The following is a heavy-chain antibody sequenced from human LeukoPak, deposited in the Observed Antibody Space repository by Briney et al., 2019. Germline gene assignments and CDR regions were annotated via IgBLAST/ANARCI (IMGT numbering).Heavy chain of an antibody. Sequence: SETLSLTCTVSGGSISSSSYYWGWVRQPPGKGLEWIGSIYYSGNTYYNPSLKSRVTISVDTSKNQFSLKLSSVTAADTAVYYCARGKPDDFWSGYYYYYMDVWAKGPRSPSP. D-gene: IGHD3-3*01. CDR1: GGSISSSSYY. CDR3: ARGKPDDFWSGYYYYYMDV. CDR2: IYYSGNT. J-gene: IGHJ6*03. V-gene: IGHV4-39*07.